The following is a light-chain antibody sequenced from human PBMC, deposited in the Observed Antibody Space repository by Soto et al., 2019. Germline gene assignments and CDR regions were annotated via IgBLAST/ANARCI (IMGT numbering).Light chain of an antibody. CDR2: DAS. CDR3: QQYNNWPQT. V-gene: IGKV3-15*01. CDR1: QSLRSS. Sequence: ETMMTQSPDTLSVSLGERATLSCRASQSLRSSLAWYQQKPGQAPRLLIYDASTRATGIPARFSGSGSGTDFTLTISGLQSEDFAVYYCQQYNNWPQTFGQGTKVDIX. J-gene: IGKJ1*01.